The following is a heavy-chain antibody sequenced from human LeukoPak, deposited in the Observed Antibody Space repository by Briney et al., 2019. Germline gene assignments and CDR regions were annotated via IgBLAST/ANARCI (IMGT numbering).Heavy chain of an antibody. V-gene: IGHV1-69*06. CDR1: GGTFNSYA. CDR2: IIPMSDTA. Sequence: ASVKVSCKASGGTFNSYAISWVRQAPGQGLEWMGGIIPMSDTANYPQKFRGRLTITADIPTSTVYMELSRLRSDDTAVYYCARVTIPYYYYYMDVWGKATTVTVSS. J-gene: IGHJ6*03. CDR3: ARVTIPYYYYYMDV.